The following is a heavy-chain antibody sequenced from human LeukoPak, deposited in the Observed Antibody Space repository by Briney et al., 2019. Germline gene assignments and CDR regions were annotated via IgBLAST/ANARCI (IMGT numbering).Heavy chain of an antibody. CDR1: GFTFSNYS. CDR3: ASNSYDSSGYYYS. J-gene: IGHJ4*02. D-gene: IGHD3-22*01. V-gene: IGHV3-21*01. Sequence: KSGGSLRLSCAASGFTFSNYSMNWVRQAPGKGLEWVSSISSSSSYIYYADSVKGRFTISRDNAKNSLYLQMNSLRAEDTAVYYCASNSYDSSGYYYSWGLGTLVTVSS. CDR2: ISSSSSYI.